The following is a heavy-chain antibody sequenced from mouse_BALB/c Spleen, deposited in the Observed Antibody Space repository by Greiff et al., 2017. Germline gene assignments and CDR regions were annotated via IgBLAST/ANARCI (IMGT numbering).Heavy chain of an antibody. V-gene: IGHV5-6-5*01. CDR3: ARVWLLYFDY. CDR1: GFTFSSYA. Sequence: EVQVVESGGGLVKPGGSLKLSCAASGFTFSSYAMSWVRQTPEKRLEWVASISSGGSTYYPDSVKGRFTISRDNARNILYLQMSSLRSEDTAMYYCARVWLLYFDYWGQGTTLTVSS. CDR2: ISSGGST. D-gene: IGHD2-2*01. J-gene: IGHJ2*01.